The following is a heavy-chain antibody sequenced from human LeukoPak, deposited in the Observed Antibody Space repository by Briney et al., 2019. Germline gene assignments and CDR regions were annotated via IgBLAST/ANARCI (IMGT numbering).Heavy chain of an antibody. V-gene: IGHV3-23*01. Sequence: GGSLRLSCAASGFTFSSYAMSWVRQAPGKGLEWVSAISGSGGSTYYADSVKGRFTISRDNSKNTLYLQMNSLRAEDTAVYYCAKTELNFDWLLLIFDYWGQGTLVTVSS. CDR1: GFTFSSYA. CDR2: ISGSGGST. D-gene: IGHD3-9*01. J-gene: IGHJ4*02. CDR3: AKTELNFDWLLLIFDY.